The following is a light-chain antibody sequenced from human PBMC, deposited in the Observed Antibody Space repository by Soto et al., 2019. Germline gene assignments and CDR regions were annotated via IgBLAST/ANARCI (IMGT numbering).Light chain of an antibody. J-gene: IGKJ5*01. V-gene: IGKV3-11*01. Sequence: VLTQSPATLSLSPGERATLSCRTSLSVSVYLDWYQQKPGQAPRLLISDASNRATGIPARFSGSGSGTDFTLPISSLEPEDFAVYYCHQRQYWPPITFGQGTRLEIK. CDR1: LSVSVY. CDR2: DAS. CDR3: HQRQYWPPIT.